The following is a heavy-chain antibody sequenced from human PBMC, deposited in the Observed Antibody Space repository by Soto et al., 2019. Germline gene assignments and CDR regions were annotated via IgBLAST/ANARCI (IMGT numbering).Heavy chain of an antibody. CDR2: VSKDGSVK. Sequence: GGSLRLSCEGSGFTFSRHALHWVRQAPGKGLEWVAVVSKDGSVKYWIESVKGRFTLSRDNSKNTVYLEMNSLRPEGTGVYYCVRSRSGAVADSFDLWGQGTLVTVSS. CDR3: VRSRSGAVADSFDL. D-gene: IGHD3-10*01. CDR1: GFTFSRHA. J-gene: IGHJ4*02. V-gene: IGHV3-30-3*01.